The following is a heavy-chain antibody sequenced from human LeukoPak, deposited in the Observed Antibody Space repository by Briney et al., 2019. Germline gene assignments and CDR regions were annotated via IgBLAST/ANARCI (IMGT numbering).Heavy chain of an antibody. CDR2: ISSSGSTI. D-gene: IGHD3-10*01. Sequence: PGGSLRLSCAASGSTFSSYEMNWVRQAPGKGLEWVSYISSSGSTIYYAASVKGRFTISRDNVKNSLYLQMNSLRAEDTAVYYCARDGKGRNRIGYYFDYWGQGTLVTVSS. CDR3: ARDGKGRNRIGYYFDY. CDR1: GSTFSSYE. J-gene: IGHJ4*02. V-gene: IGHV3-48*03.